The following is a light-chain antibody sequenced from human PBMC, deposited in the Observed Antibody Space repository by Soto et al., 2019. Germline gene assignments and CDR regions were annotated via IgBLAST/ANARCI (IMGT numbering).Light chain of an antibody. V-gene: IGKV3D-15*01. J-gene: IGKJ1*01. CDR1: QSVSSN. CDR2: GAS. CDR3: QQYNNWPPWT. Sequence: EIVMTQSPATLSVSPGERATLSGRASQSVSSNLAWYQQKPGQAPRLLIYGASIRATGIPARFSGSGSGTEFTLTISSLQSEVFAVYYCQQYNNWPPWTFGQGTKVEIK.